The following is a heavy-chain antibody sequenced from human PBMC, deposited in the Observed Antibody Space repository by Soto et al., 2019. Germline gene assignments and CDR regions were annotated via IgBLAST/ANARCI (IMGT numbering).Heavy chain of an antibody. CDR1: GFSLRTIGVG. CDR3: AHSGVNLWSGISYGMDV. CDR2: IYWDDDK. J-gene: IGHJ6*02. D-gene: IGHD3-3*01. Sequence: QITLKESGPTLVKPTQTLTLTCTFSGFSLRTIGVGVGWIRQPPGKALEWLAHIYWDDDKRYTPSLETRLTITKDTSETLVVLTMTNMDPVDTGTYYCAHSGVNLWSGISYGMDVWGHGTTVTVSS. V-gene: IGHV2-5*02.